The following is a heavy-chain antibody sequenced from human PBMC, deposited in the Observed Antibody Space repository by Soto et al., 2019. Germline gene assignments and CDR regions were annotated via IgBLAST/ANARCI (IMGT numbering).Heavy chain of an antibody. J-gene: IGHJ3*02. D-gene: IGHD4-17*01. CDR2: FDPEDGDT. CDR1: GYTLTELS. V-gene: IGHV1-24*01. CDR3: ATSGYGDYEDGNDAFDI. Sequence: QVQLVQSGAEVKKPGASVKVSCKVSGYTLTELSMHWVRQAPGKGLEWMGGFDPEDGDTIYAQKFQGRVTMTEDTSTDTAYMELSSLRSEDTAVYYCATSGYGDYEDGNDAFDIWGQGTMVTVSS.